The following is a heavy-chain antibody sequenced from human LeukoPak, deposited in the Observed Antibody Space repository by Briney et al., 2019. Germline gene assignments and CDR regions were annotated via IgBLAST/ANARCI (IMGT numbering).Heavy chain of an antibody. CDR2: IIPIFGTA. Sequence: SVKVSCKASGGTFSSYAISWVRQAPGQGLEWMGGIIPIFGTANYAQKFQGRVTITTDESTSTACMELSSLRSEDTAVYYCASLLTHCSSTSCYHLDAFDIWGQGTMVTVSS. J-gene: IGHJ3*02. D-gene: IGHD2-2*01. CDR1: GGTFSSYA. CDR3: ASLLTHCSSTSCYHLDAFDI. V-gene: IGHV1-69*05.